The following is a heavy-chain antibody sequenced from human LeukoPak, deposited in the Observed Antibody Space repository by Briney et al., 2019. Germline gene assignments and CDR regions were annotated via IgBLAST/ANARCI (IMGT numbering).Heavy chain of an antibody. V-gene: IGHV3-23*01. CDR1: GFTFSSYA. J-gene: IGHJ4*02. D-gene: IGHD3-3*01. CDR2: ISGSGGST. CDR3: AKKAPRDDFWSGSTYYFDY. Sequence: TGGSLRLSCAASGFTFSSYAMSWVRQAPGKGLEWVSAISGSGGSTYYADSVKGRSTISRDNSKNTLYLQMNSLRAEDTAVYYCAKKAPRDDFWSGSTYYFDYWGQGTLVTVSS.